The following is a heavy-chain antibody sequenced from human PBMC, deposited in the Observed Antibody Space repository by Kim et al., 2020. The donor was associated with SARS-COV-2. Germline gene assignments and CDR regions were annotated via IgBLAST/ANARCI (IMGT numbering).Heavy chain of an antibody. CDR1: GGTFSNYG. V-gene: IGHV1-69*13. CDR2: IIPVFRTA. Sequence: SVKVSCKASGGTFSNYGFTWVRQAPGQGLEWMGRIIPVFRTANNAQKFQGRVTITADESTSTAYMELSSLRSEDTAVYYCARSSWFGESSSFDYWGQGT. J-gene: IGHJ4*02. CDR3: ARSSWFGESSSFDY. D-gene: IGHD3-10*01.